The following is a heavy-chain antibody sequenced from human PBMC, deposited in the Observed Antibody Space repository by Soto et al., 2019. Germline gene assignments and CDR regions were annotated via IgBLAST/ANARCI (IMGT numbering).Heavy chain of an antibody. V-gene: IGHV3-33*01. Sequence: GGSLRLSCAASGFTFSNYGMHWVRQAPGKGLEWVAIIWYDGGNKYYADSVKGRFTISRDNSKNTLYLQMNSLRAEDTAVYYCARGGDTAMDDNWFDPWGQGTLVTVSS. CDR2: IWYDGGNK. CDR3: ARGGDTAMDDNWFDP. D-gene: IGHD5-18*01. CDR1: GFTFSNYG. J-gene: IGHJ5*02.